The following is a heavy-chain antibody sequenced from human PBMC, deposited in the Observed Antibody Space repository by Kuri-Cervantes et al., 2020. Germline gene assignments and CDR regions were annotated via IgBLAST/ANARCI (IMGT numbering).Heavy chain of an antibody. Sequence: GGSLRLSCAASGFTSSSYGMHWVRQAPGKGLEWVAVISYDGSNKYYADSVKGRFTISRDNSKNTLYLQMNSLRAEDTAVYYCAKAMVFYDSTGYGVGMDVWGQGTTVTVSS. CDR2: ISYDGSNK. D-gene: IGHD3-22*01. CDR1: GFTSSSYG. J-gene: IGHJ6*02. CDR3: AKAMVFYDSTGYGVGMDV. V-gene: IGHV3-30*18.